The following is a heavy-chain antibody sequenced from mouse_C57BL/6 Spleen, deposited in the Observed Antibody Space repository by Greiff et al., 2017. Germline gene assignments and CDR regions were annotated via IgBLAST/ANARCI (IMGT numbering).Heavy chain of an antibody. CDR3: ASSVTTVVEEDWYFDV. V-gene: IGHV1-64*01. D-gene: IGHD1-1*01. Sequence: QVQLQQPGAELVKPGASVKLSCKASGYTFTSYWMHWVKQRPGQGLEWIGMIHPNSGSTNYNEKFKSKATLTVDQSSSTAYMQVSSLTSEDSAVYYCASSVTTVVEEDWYFDVWGTGTTVTVSS. J-gene: IGHJ1*03. CDR2: IHPNSGST. CDR1: GYTFTSYW.